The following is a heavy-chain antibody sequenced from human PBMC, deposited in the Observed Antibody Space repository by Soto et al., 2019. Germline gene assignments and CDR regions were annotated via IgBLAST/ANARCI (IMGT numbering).Heavy chain of an antibody. CDR1: GFSFTNYG. D-gene: IGHD6-13*01. J-gene: IGHJ4*02. Sequence: QVQLVESGGGEVQPGKSLRLSCAASGFSFTNYGMHWVRQAPGKGLECVALILYDGTNKYYADSVKGRFTISRDNSKNTLYLQMNSLRPEDTAVYYCGAGQYFSDYWGQGTLVSVSS. V-gene: IGHV3-30*03. CDR3: GAGQYFSDY. CDR2: ILYDGTNK.